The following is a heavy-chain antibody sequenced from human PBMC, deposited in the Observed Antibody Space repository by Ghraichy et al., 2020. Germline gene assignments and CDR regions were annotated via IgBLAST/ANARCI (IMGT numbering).Heavy chain of an antibody. J-gene: IGHJ6*02. V-gene: IGHV4-34*01. Sequence: LSLTCAVYGGSFSGYYWSWIRQPPGKGLEWIGEINHSGSTNYNPSLKSRVTISVDTSKNQFSLKLSSVTAADTAVYYCARGLTIFGVVTSKSPYYYGMDVWGQGTTVTVSS. CDR2: INHSGST. CDR1: GGSFSGYY. D-gene: IGHD3-3*01. CDR3: ARGLTIFGVVTSKSPYYYGMDV.